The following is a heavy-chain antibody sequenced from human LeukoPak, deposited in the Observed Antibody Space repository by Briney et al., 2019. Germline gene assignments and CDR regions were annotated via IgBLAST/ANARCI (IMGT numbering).Heavy chain of an antibody. CDR2: INYSGST. J-gene: IGHJ5*02. CDR3: ARSSGYSSSGGLNWFDT. CDR1: GGSISSSNYY. D-gene: IGHD6-13*01. Sequence: PSETLSLTCTVSGGSISSSNYYWSWIRQPPGKELEWIASINYSGSTYYNPSLKSRVTISVDTSKNQFSLKLSSVTAADTAVYYCARSSGYSSSGGLNWFDTWGQGTLVTVSS. V-gene: IGHV4-39*01.